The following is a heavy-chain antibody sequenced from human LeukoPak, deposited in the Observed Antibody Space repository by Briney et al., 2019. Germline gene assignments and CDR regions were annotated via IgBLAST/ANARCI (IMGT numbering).Heavy chain of an antibody. J-gene: IGHJ6*02. CDR1: GYTFTSYY. Sequence: PGASLKFSCKASGYTFTSYYIHWVRQAPGQGLEWMGTVDPSGGRTTYAQKFQGRVTMTRDTSTSTVYMELSRLRSDDTAVYYCARGCSSTSCYADRGGYYGMDVWGQGTTVTVSS. D-gene: IGHD2-2*01. CDR2: VDPSGGRT. V-gene: IGHV1-46*01. CDR3: ARGCSSTSCYADRGGYYGMDV.